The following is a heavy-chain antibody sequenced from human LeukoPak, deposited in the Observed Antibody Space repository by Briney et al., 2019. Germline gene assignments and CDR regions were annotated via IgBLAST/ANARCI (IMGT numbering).Heavy chain of an antibody. V-gene: IGHV1-18*01. Sequence: ASVKVSCKASGYTFSTYGITWVRQAPGQGLEWMGWISAYNGNTNYAEKTQGRVTMTTDTSTSTAYMELRSLRFDDTAVYYCARAGTTSSSTPDYWGQGTQVTVSS. D-gene: IGHD6-6*01. CDR2: ISAYNGNT. CDR1: GYTFSTYG. J-gene: IGHJ4*02. CDR3: ARAGTTSSSTPDY.